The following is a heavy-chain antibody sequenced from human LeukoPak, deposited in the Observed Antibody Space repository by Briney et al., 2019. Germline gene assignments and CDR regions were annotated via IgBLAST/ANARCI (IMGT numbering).Heavy chain of an antibody. J-gene: IGHJ4*02. CDR2: IYYSGST. CDR3: ARDGGYYDSSGYAYFDY. V-gene: IGHV4-31*03. Sequence: SETLSLTCTVSGGSISSGGYYWSWIRQYPGKGLEWIGYIYYSGSTYYNPSLKSRVTISVDTSKNQFSLKLSSVTAADTAVYYCARDGGYYDSSGYAYFDYWGQGTLVTVSS. D-gene: IGHD3-22*01. CDR1: GGSISSGGYY.